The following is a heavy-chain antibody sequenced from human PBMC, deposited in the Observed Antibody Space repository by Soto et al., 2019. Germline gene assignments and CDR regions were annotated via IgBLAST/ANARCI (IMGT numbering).Heavy chain of an antibody. CDR3: AREQLITTYYYGMDV. CDR1: GYSFTSYY. Sequence: ASVKVSCTASGYSFTSYYMHWVRQAPGQGLEWMGIINPTGGTTSYAQKFQDRVTMTRDTSTSTVYMELSSLTSEDTAVYYCAREQLITTYYYGMDVWGQGTTVTVSS. V-gene: IGHV1-46*01. CDR2: INPTGGTT. J-gene: IGHJ6*02. D-gene: IGHD1-20*01.